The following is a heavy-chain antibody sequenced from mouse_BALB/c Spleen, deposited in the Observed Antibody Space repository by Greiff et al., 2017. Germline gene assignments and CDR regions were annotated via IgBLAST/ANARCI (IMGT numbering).Heavy chain of an antibody. CDR3: ARRHYGSYYYAMDY. Sequence: EVQLVESGGGLVQPGGSLNLSCAASGFTFSSYGMSWVRQTPDKRLELVATINSNGGSTYYPDSVTGRFTISRDNAKNTLYLQMSSLKSEDTAMYYCARRHYGSYYYAMDYWGQGTSVTVSA. J-gene: IGHJ4*01. V-gene: IGHV5-6-3*01. CDR2: INSNGGST. CDR1: GFTFSSYG. D-gene: IGHD1-2*01.